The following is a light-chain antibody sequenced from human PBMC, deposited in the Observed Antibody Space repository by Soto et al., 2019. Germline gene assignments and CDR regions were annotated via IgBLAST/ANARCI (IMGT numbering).Light chain of an antibody. J-gene: IGLJ3*02. Sequence: QSALTQTRSVSGYPGQSVTISCTGTSSDVGGYNYVSWYQHHPGKAPKVILYDVTRRPSGVPDRFSGSKSGDTASLTISGLQAEDEADYYCSSYAGYYILVFGGGTKLTVL. CDR1: SSDVGGYNY. V-gene: IGLV2-11*01. CDR3: SSYAGYYILV. CDR2: DVT.